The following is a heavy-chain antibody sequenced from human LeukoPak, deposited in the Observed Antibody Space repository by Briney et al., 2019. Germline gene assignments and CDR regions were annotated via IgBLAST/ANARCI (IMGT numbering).Heavy chain of an antibody. CDR3: ASSPMVRGVILDY. CDR1: GGSISSSSYY. Sequence: SETLSLTCTVSGGSISSSSYYWVWIRQPPGKGLEWIGSMYYGGSTYYNPSLKSRVIISVDTSKNQFSLKLSSVTAADTAVYYCASSPMVRGVILDYWGQGTLVTVSS. J-gene: IGHJ4*02. V-gene: IGHV4-39*07. CDR2: MYYGGST. D-gene: IGHD3-10*01.